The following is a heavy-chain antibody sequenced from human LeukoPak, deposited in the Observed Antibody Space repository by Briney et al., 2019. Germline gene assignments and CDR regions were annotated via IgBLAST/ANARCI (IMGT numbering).Heavy chain of an antibody. J-gene: IGHJ4*02. CDR2: ISHSGST. V-gene: IGHV4-38-2*02. CDR1: GYSISSTYY. CDR3: ARVNAPVATFDY. Sequence: SETLSLTCTVSGYSISSTYYGAWIRQPPGKGLEWIATISHSGSTYYTPSLKSRLTISLDTSTNHVSLRLSSVTAADTAVYYCARVNAPVATFDYWGQETLVSVSS. D-gene: IGHD1-1*01.